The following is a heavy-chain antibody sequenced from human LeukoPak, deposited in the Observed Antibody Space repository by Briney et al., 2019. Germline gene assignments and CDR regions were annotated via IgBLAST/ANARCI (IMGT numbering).Heavy chain of an antibody. Sequence: GGSLRLSCAASGFTFSSYGMHWVRQAPGKGLEWVAVIWYDGGNKYYADSVKGRFTISRDNSKNTLYLQMNSLRAEDTAVYYCARDLSAGTYYSYFDYWGQGTLVTVSS. J-gene: IGHJ4*02. V-gene: IGHV3-33*01. CDR2: IWYDGGNK. CDR3: ARDLSAGTYYSYFDY. CDR1: GFTFSSYG. D-gene: IGHD3-10*01.